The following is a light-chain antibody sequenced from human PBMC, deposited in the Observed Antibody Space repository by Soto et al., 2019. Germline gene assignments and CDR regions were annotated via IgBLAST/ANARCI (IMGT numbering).Light chain of an antibody. CDR1: QSISNY. J-gene: IGKJ5*01. V-gene: IGKV1-39*01. Sequence: DIQMTQSPSTLSASVGYRVTITCRASQSISNYLNWYQQKPGKAPKVLIYAASNLKSGVPSRFSGSGSGTDFTLTISSLQPEDFATYYCQQSYSTPITFGQGTRLEI. CDR3: QQSYSTPIT. CDR2: AAS.